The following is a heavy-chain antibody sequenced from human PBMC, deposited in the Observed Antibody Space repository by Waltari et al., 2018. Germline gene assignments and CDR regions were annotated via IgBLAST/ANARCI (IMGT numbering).Heavy chain of an antibody. D-gene: IGHD1-26*01. V-gene: IGHV3-30-3*01. CDR1: GFTFSSYA. Sequence: QVQLVESGGGVVQPGRSLRLSCAASGFTFSSYAMHWVRQAPGKGLEWVAVISYDGSNQYYAGSGKGRVTISRDNSKNTLYLQMNSLRAEDTAVYYCARERAGGLNGMDVWGQGTTVTVSS. CDR3: ARERAGGLNGMDV. CDR2: ISYDGSNQ. J-gene: IGHJ6*02.